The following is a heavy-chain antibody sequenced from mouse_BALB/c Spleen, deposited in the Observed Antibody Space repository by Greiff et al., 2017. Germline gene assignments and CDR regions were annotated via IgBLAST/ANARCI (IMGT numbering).Heavy chain of an antibody. Sequence: QVHVKQSGADLVKPGASVKLSCKASGYTFTSYDINWVRQRPEQGLEWIGRIFPGDGSTKYNEKFKGKATLATDKSSSTAYMQLSRLTAEDSAVYFCARRDYCAMDYWGQGTTVTVSS. CDR2: IFPGDGST. V-gene: IGHV1S56*01. CDR3: ARRDYCAMDY. J-gene: IGHJ4*01. CDR1: GYTFTSYD.